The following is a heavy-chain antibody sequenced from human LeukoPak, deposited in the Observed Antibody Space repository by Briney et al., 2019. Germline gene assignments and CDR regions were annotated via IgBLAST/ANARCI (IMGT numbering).Heavy chain of an antibody. CDR1: GFTFSRYG. CDR3: AKDRAVVPAAMGLWFDP. J-gene: IGHJ5*02. Sequence: GGSLRLSCAASGFTFSRYGMHWVRQAPGKGLEGVAFIRYEGSKKYYEDSVKGRFTISRDNSKKTLYMQMNRLRAEDTAVYYCAKDRAVVPAAMGLWFDPWGQGTLVTVSS. CDR2: IRYEGSKK. D-gene: IGHD2-2*01. V-gene: IGHV3-30*02.